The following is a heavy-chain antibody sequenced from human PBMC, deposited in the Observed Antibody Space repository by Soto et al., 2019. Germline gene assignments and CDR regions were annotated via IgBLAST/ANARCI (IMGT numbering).Heavy chain of an antibody. J-gene: IGHJ5*02. CDR2: IIPMFRTT. Sequence: QVQLVQSGAEVKKPGSSARVSCKASGDTFNNHAFSWVRQAPGQGLEWMGSIIPMFRTTDYAQRFQGRVTITADESTTTVYLDIISLRSDDTAIYYCARVDSILLEGEEWFDPWGQGTLVTVSS. CDR3: ARVDSILLEGEEWFDP. CDR1: GDTFNNHA. V-gene: IGHV1-69*18. D-gene: IGHD3-16*01.